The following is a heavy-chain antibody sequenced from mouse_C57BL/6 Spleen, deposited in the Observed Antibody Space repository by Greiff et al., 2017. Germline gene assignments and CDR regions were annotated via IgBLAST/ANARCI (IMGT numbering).Heavy chain of an antibody. V-gene: IGHV1-82*01. Sequence: QVQLQQSGPELVKPGASVKISCKASGYAFSSSWMNWVKQRPGKGLEWIGRIYPGDGDTNYNGKFKGKATLTADKSSSTAYMQLSSLTSEDSAVYFCARRYGSSPYAMDYWGQGTSVTVSS. CDR2: IYPGDGDT. D-gene: IGHD1-1*01. CDR3: ARRYGSSPYAMDY. CDR1: GYAFSSSW. J-gene: IGHJ4*01.